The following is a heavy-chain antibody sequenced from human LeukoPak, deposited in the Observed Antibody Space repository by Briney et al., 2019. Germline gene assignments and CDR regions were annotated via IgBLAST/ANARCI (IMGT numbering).Heavy chain of an antibody. D-gene: IGHD3-22*01. CDR3: ARAYYDSSGPGGYYYYMDV. Sequence: PGRSLRLSCEASGFTFYNYDIHWVRQAPGKVLEWVAVIRYDGSTKYYADSVKGRFTISRDNSKSTLSLQMNSLRAEDTAVYYCARAYYDSSGPGGYYYYMDVWGKGTTVTVSS. J-gene: IGHJ6*03. CDR1: GFTFYNYD. V-gene: IGHV3-33*01. CDR2: IRYDGSTK.